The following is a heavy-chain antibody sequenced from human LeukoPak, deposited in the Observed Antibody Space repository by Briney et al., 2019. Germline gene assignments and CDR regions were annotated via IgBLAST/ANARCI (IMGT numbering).Heavy chain of an antibody. CDR2: TYSGVST. D-gene: IGHD3-22*01. V-gene: IGHV3-53*01. CDR1: GFTVSSNY. CDR3: ARDRRYYDSSGYYFHWYFDL. J-gene: IGHJ2*01. Sequence: PGGSLRLSCAASGFTVSSNYMSWVRQAPGKGLEWVSVTYSGVSTYYADSVEGRFTISRDNSKNTLYLQMNSLRAEDTALYYCARDRRYYDSSGYYFHWYFDLWGRGTLVTVSS.